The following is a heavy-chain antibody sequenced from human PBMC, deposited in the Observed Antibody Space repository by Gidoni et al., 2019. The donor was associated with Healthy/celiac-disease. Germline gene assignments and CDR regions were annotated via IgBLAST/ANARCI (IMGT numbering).Heavy chain of an antibody. V-gene: IGHV4-34*01. Sequence: QVQLQQWGAGLLKPSETLSLTCAAYGGSFSGYYWSWIRQPPGKGLEWIGEINHSGSNNYKPSLKSRVTISVDTSKNQFSLKLSSVTAADTAVYYCARRSGSYFGHRTNYGMDVWGQGTTVTVSS. CDR2: INHSGSN. CDR3: ARRSGSYFGHRTNYGMDV. CDR1: GGSFSGYY. D-gene: IGHD1-26*01. J-gene: IGHJ6*02.